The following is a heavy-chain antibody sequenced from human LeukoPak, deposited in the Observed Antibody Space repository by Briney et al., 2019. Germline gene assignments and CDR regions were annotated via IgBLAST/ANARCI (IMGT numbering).Heavy chain of an antibody. J-gene: IGHJ4*02. Sequence: SQTLSLTCAVSGGSISSGGYSWSWIRQPPGKGLEWIGYIYHSGSTYYNPSLKSRVTISVDTSKNQFSLKLSSVTAADTAVYYCARAYKGIAAAGAGYWGQGTLVTVSS. V-gene: IGHV4-30-2*01. CDR2: IYHSGST. CDR3: ARAYKGIAAAGAGY. CDR1: GGSISSGGYS. D-gene: IGHD6-13*01.